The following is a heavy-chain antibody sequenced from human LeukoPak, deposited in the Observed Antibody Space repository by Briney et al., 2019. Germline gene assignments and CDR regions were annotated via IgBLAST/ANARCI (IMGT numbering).Heavy chain of an antibody. V-gene: IGHV3-23*01. Sequence: GGSLRLSCAASGFTFSNYAMSWVRRAPGKGLEWVSSISRSGSSTYYADSVKGRFTISRDNSKDTLYLQMNSLRAEDTAVFYCAKCSSGWYNDYWGQGTLVTVSS. D-gene: IGHD6-19*01. CDR2: ISRSGSST. J-gene: IGHJ4*02. CDR1: GFTFSNYA. CDR3: AKCSSGWYNDY.